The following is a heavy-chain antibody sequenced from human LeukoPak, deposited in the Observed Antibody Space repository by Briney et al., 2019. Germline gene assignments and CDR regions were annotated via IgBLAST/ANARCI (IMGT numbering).Heavy chain of an antibody. CDR1: GFTFSDYY. CDR2: ISSTSDT. J-gene: IGHJ4*02. D-gene: IGHD4-17*01. V-gene: IGHV3-11*05. CDR3: ARDFIHRSGEADY. Sequence: GGLLRLSCAASGFTFSDYYMAWIRQAPGKGLEWISYISSTSDTKYADSVKGRFTISRDNVKKSLYLQMNSLRAEDTAVYYCARDFIHRSGEADYWGQGTRVTLFS.